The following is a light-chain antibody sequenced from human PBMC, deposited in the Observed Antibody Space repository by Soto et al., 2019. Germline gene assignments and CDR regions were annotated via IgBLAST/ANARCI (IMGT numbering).Light chain of an antibody. CDR3: QAWDTSAAV. V-gene: IGLV3-1*01. CDR1: KLGDKY. Sequence: SYELTQPPSVSVSPGQTASITCSGDKLGDKYASWYQQKPGRSPVLLIYEDRKRPSGIPERFSGSNSGNTATLTISGTQAMDEADYYCQAWDTSAAVFGGGTKPTVL. CDR2: EDR. J-gene: IGLJ2*01.